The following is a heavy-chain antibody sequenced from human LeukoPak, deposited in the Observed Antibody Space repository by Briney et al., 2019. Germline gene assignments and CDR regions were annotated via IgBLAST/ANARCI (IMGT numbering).Heavy chain of an antibody. CDR2: FYYTGST. CDR1: GGSVTSGSNY. CDR3: ARPYAAAGLD. D-gene: IGHD2-15*01. Sequence: SETLSLTCTVSGGSVTSGSNYWGWFRQPPGKGLEWIGSFYYTGSTYYNPSLKSRVTISADTSRNQFSLKLTSVTAADTAVYYCARPYAAAGLDWGQGNRVTVSS. J-gene: IGHJ1*01. V-gene: IGHV4-39*01.